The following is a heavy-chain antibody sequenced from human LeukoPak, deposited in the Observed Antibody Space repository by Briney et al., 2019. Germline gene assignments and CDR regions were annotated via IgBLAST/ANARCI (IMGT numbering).Heavy chain of an antibody. J-gene: IGHJ3*02. CDR2: ISYDGSNK. CDR1: GFTFSSYG. Sequence: GGSLRLSCAASGFTFSSYGMHWVRQAPGKGLEWVAVISYDGSNKYYADSVKGRFTISRDNSKNTLYLQMNSLRAEDTAVYYCAKDLPWGSGGSPDDAFDIWGQGTMVTVSS. CDR3: AKDLPWGSGGSPDDAFDI. V-gene: IGHV3-30*18. D-gene: IGHD2-15*01.